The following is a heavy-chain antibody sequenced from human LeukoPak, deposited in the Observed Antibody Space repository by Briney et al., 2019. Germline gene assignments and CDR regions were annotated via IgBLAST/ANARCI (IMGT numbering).Heavy chain of an antibody. V-gene: IGHV3-21*01. J-gene: IGHJ4*02. Sequence: PGGSLRLSCAASGFTFSRYSMNWVRQAPGKGLEWVLSISSSRSYLSYAHSVKRRFTIPSHNPKHPLYLHMNSLRAEDTAVYYCARDGGWLQSDYWGQGTLVTVSS. CDR3: ARDGGWLQSDY. D-gene: IGHD5-24*01. CDR1: GFTFSRYS. CDR2: ISSSRSYL.